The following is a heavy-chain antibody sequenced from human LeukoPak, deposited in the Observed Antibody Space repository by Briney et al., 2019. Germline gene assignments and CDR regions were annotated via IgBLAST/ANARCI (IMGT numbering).Heavy chain of an antibody. CDR3: ARDWFADSSGYYSGAY. CDR2: ISAYNGNT. J-gene: IGHJ4*02. CDR1: GYTFTSYY. Sequence: ASVKVSCKASGYTFTSYYMHWVRQAPGQGLEWMGWISAYNGNTNYAQKLQGRVTMTTDTSTSTAYMELRSLRSDDTAVYYCARDWFADSSGYYSGAYWGQGTLVTVSS. V-gene: IGHV1-18*04. D-gene: IGHD3-22*01.